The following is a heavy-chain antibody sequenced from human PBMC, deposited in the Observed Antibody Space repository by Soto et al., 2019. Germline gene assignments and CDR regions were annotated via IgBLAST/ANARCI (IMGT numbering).Heavy chain of an antibody. J-gene: IGHJ6*03. CDR3: ATGYSSSSGAGYYYYMDV. V-gene: IGHV1-18*01. Sequence: GXSVKVSFNASGYTFTSYGISLVRHSPGQGLEWMGWISAYNGNTNYAQKLQGRVTMTTDTSTSTAYMELRSLRSDDTDVYYCATGYSSSSGAGYYYYMDVWGKGTTVTVSS. D-gene: IGHD6-6*01. CDR2: ISAYNGNT. CDR1: GYTFTSYG.